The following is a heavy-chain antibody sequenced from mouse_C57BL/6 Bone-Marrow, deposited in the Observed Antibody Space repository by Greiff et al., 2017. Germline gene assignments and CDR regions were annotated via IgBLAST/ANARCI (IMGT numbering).Heavy chain of an antibody. Sequence: VQLQQSGAELMKPGASVKLPCKATGYTFTGYWIEWVKQRPGHGLEWIGEILPGSGSTNYNEKFKGKATFTADTSSNTVYMQHSSLTTEDSTIYYCARQLRLRRFFDYWGQGTALTVSS. V-gene: IGHV1-9*01. CDR3: ARQLRLRRFFDY. D-gene: IGHD3-2*02. CDR1: GYTFTGYW. CDR2: ILPGSGST. J-gene: IGHJ2*01.